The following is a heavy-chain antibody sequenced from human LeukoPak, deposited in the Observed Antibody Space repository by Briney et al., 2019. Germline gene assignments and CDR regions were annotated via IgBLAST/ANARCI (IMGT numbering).Heavy chain of an antibody. Sequence: ASVKVSCKASGYTFTGYYMHWVRQARGQGLEWMGWINPNSGGTNYAQKFQGRVTMTRDTSISTAYMELSRLRSDDTAVYYCARPIVRGVDWFDPWGQGTLVTVSS. CDR2: INPNSGGT. CDR1: GYTFTGYY. V-gene: IGHV1-2*02. CDR3: ARPIVRGVDWFDP. J-gene: IGHJ5*02. D-gene: IGHD3-10*01.